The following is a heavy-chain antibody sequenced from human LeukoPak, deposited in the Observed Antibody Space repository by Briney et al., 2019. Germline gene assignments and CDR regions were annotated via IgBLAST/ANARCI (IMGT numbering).Heavy chain of an antibody. D-gene: IGHD6-19*01. CDR2: ITPIFGTA. J-gene: IGHJ5*02. CDR3: AREPMAGPYNWFDP. Sequence: SVKVSCKASGGTFSSYAISWVRQAPGQGLEWMGGITPIFGTANYARKFQGRVTITTDESTSTAYMELSSLRSEDTAVYYCAREPMAGPYNWFDPWGQGTLVTVSS. V-gene: IGHV1-69*05. CDR1: GGTFSSYA.